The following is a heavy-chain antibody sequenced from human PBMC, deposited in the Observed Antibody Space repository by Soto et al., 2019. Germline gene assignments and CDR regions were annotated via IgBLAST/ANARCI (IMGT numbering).Heavy chain of an antibody. CDR2: VSFDGSLK. V-gene: IGHV3-30*04. Sequence: QVHLVESGGGVVQPGMSLRLSCVASEVIFSNSAMHWVRQAPGKGLEWVAVVSFDGSLKYYADSVEGRFTISRDSSKNTLYLQMNSLRPEDTAVYYCERDGPSSLTSYFDYWGQGTLVTVSS. CDR1: EVIFSNSA. J-gene: IGHJ4*02. D-gene: IGHD2-2*01. CDR3: ERDGPSSLTSYFDY.